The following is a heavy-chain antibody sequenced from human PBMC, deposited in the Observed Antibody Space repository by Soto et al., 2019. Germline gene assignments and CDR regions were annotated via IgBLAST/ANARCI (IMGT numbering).Heavy chain of an antibody. CDR2: IIPIFGTA. CDR1: GGTFSSYA. Sequence: QVQLVQSGAEGKKPGSSVKVSCKASGGTFSSYAISWVRQAPGQGLEWMGGIIPIFGTANYAQKFQGRVTITADESTSTAYMELSSRRSEDTAVYYCARVSLGDTAMGKGGAFDIWGQGTMVTVSS. J-gene: IGHJ3*02. V-gene: IGHV1-69*01. CDR3: ARVSLGDTAMGKGGAFDI. D-gene: IGHD5-18*01.